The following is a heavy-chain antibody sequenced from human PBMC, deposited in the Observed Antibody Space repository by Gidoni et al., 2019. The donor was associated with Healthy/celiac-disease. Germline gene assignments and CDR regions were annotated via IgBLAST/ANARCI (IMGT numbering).Heavy chain of an antibody. CDR3: AKEKWDGPGGNFDY. J-gene: IGHJ4*02. V-gene: IGHV3-23*01. CDR1: GFTFSSYA. CDR2: ISGGAGST. Sequence: EVQLLESGGGLVQPGGSLRLSCAASGFTFSSYAMSWVRQAPGKGLEWVSAISGGAGSTYYADSVKGRFTISRDNSKNTLYLQMNSLRADDTAVYYCAKEKWDGPGGNFDYWGQGTLVTVSS. D-gene: IGHD1-26*01.